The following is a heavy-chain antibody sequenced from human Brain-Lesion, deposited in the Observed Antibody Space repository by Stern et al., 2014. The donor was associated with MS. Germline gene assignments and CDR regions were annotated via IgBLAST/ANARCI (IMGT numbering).Heavy chain of an antibody. Sequence: QVQLVQSGAEAQKPGASVKVSCKASGYTFSSYDITWVRQASGHGLEWMGWMNPYSGNTGYAQKFKGRVSMTSDPSISTVYMELTSLTSDDTAVYFCARAVRNQLLSEYWGQGTLVTVSS. D-gene: IGHD2-2*01. V-gene: IGHV1-8*01. J-gene: IGHJ4*02. CDR1: GYTFSSYD. CDR2: MNPYSGNT. CDR3: ARAVRNQLLSEY.